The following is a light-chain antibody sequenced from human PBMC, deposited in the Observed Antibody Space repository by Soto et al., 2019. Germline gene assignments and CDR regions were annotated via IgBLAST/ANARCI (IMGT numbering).Light chain of an antibody. CDR2: DVT. Sequence: QSALTQPASVSGSPGQSITISCTGTSSDVGGYNYVSWYQHHPRKAPKLIIYDVTQRPSGVPDRFSGSKSGNAASLTISGLQAEDEADYYCCSYAGRYTWVFGGGTQLTVL. V-gene: IGLV2-11*01. CDR3: CSYAGRYTWV. J-gene: IGLJ3*02. CDR1: SSDVGGYNY.